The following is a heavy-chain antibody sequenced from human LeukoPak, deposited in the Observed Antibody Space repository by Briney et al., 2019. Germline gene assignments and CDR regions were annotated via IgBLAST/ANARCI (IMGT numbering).Heavy chain of an antibody. CDR3: VRGTSYYDFWSGYYSPYYMDV. CDR2: ISSSSSYI. V-gene: IGHV3-21*01. CDR1: GFTFSSYS. Sequence: GGSPRLSCAASGFTFSSYSMNWVRQAPGKGLEWVSSISSSSSYIYYADSVKGRFTISRDNAKNSLYLQMNSLRAKYTAVYYRVRGTSYYDFWSGYYSPYYMDVWGKGTTVTVSS. J-gene: IGHJ6*03. D-gene: IGHD3-3*01.